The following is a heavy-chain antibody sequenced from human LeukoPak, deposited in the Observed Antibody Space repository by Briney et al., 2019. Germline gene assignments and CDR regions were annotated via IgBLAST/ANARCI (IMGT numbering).Heavy chain of an antibody. Sequence: GGSLRLSCAASGFTVSSNYMSWVRQAPGKGLEWVSVIYSGGSTHYADSVKGRFTISRDNSKNTLYLQMNSLRAEDTVVYYCARVHLGGATFYFDYWGQGTLVTVSS. V-gene: IGHV3-53*01. J-gene: IGHJ4*02. CDR3: ARVHLGGATFYFDY. D-gene: IGHD1-26*01. CDR2: IYSGGST. CDR1: GFTVSSNY.